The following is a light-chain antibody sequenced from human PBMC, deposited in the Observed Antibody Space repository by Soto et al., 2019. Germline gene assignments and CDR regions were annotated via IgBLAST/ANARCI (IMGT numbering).Light chain of an antibody. V-gene: IGLV1-44*01. CDR3: AAWDDSLVGLV. J-gene: IGLJ3*02. Sequence: QPVLTQPPSASGTPGQRVTISCSGSSSNIGRNTVNWYQQLPGTAPKLLIDSNNQRPSGVPDRFSGSKSGTSAPLAISGLQSEDEADYYCAAWDDSLVGLVFGGGTKLTVL. CDR2: SNN. CDR1: SSNIGRNT.